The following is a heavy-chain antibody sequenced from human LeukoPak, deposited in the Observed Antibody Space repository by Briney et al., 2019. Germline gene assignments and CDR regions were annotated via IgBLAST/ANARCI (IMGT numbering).Heavy chain of an antibody. CDR3: ASPPSGTSYVDY. CDR1: GFTFSTYG. D-gene: IGHD2-2*01. CDR2: ISGSGSNT. J-gene: IGHJ4*02. V-gene: IGHV3-23*01. Sequence: GGTLRLSCAASGFTFSTYGMAWVRQAPGKGLEWVSGISGSGSNTYYADSMKGWFTISRDNSKNTLYLQMNSLRAEDTAVYYCASPPSGTSYVDYWGQGTLVTVSS.